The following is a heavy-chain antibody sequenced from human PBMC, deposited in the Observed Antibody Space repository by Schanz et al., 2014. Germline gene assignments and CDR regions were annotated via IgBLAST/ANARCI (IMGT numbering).Heavy chain of an antibody. CDR2: LSEGGGGT. Sequence: EMQLLESGGGLAQPGGSLRLSCAASGFTLSNYAMSWVCQAPGKGLEWVSALSEGGGGTHYADSVRGRFTISSDSSKNTLYLQMSSLRADDTAVYYCAKAADWPVTRFDPWGQGTLVTVSS. D-gene: IGHD3-9*01. V-gene: IGHV3-23*01. CDR1: GFTLSNYA. CDR3: AKAADWPVTRFDP. J-gene: IGHJ5*02.